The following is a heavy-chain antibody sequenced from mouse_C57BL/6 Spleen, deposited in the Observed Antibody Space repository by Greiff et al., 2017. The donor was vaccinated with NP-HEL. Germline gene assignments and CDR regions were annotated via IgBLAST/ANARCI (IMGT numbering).Heavy chain of an antibody. CDR1: GYTFTSYW. V-gene: IGHV1-52*01. D-gene: IGHD4-1*01. Sequence: VQLQQPGAELVRPGSSVKLSCKASGYTFTSYWMHWVKQRPIQGLEWIGNIDPSDSETHYNQKFKDKATLTVDKSSSTAYMQLSSLTSEDSAVYYCARVNWDDGFAYWGQGTLVTVSA. J-gene: IGHJ3*01. CDR2: IDPSDSET. CDR3: ARVNWDDGFAY.